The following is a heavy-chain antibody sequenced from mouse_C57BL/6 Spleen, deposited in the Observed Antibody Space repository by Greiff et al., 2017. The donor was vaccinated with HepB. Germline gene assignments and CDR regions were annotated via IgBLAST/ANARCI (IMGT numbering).Heavy chain of an antibody. CDR3: ARGIGKGIWYFDY. V-gene: IGHV1-52*01. D-gene: IGHD1-1*02. J-gene: IGHJ2*01. CDR2: IDPSDSET. Sequence: QVHVKQPGAELVRPGSSVKLSCKASGYTFTSYWMHWVKQRPIQGLEWIGNIDPSDSETHYNQKFKDKATLTVDKSSSTAYMQLSSLTSEDSAVYYCARGIGKGIWYFDYWGQGTTLTVSS. CDR1: GYTFTSYW.